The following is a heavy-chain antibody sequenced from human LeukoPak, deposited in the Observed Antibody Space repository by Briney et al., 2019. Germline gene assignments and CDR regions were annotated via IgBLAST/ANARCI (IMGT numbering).Heavy chain of an antibody. CDR2: IYWDDDS. Sequence: SGPTLVNPTQTLTLTCSLSGVSLGTSGVGVGWIRQPPGKALEWLALIYWDDDSRYSPSLKSRLTIAKDTSKTQVVLTLTNMDSVDTATYYCAHSQVFSYGSFHDAYDIWGLGMLVTVSS. CDR3: AHSQVFSYGSFHDAYDI. V-gene: IGHV2-5*02. CDR1: GVSLGTSGVG. J-gene: IGHJ3*02. D-gene: IGHD5-18*01.